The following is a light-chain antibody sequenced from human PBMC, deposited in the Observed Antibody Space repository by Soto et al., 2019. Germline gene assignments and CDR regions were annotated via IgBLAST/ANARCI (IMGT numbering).Light chain of an antibody. CDR2: GAS. Sequence: EIVMTQPPATLSVSPGERATLSCRASQNIRSNLAWYQQIPGQAPRLLIHGASTRATGIPARFSGSGSGTEFTLTISGLQSEDYAVYYCQQYNNWPPWTFGQGTKVEI. CDR3: QQYNNWPPWT. J-gene: IGKJ1*01. V-gene: IGKV3-15*01. CDR1: QNIRSN.